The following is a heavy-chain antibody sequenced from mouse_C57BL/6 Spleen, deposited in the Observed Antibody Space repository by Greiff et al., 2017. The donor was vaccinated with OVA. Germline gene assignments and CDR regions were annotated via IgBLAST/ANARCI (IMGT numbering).Heavy chain of an antibody. V-gene: IGHV5-4*03. CDR2: ISDGGSYT. CDR3: ARGGYYDYDVDY. Sequence: EVKLVESGGGLVKPGGSLKLSCAASGFTFSSYAMSWVRQTPEKRLEWVATISDGGSYTYYPDNVKGRFTISRDNAKNNLYLQMSHLKSEDTAMYYCARGGYYDYDVDYWGQGTTRTVSS. CDR1: GFTFSSYA. J-gene: IGHJ2*01. D-gene: IGHD2-4*01.